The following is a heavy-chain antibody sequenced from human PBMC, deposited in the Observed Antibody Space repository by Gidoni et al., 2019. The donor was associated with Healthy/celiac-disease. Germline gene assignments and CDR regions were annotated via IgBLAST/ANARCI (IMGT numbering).Heavy chain of an antibody. CDR3: ARDAAVAGTNYYYGMDV. CDR1: GATFSSYA. D-gene: IGHD6-19*01. V-gene: IGHV1-69*01. CDR2: IIPIFGTA. Sequence: QVQLVQSGAEVKKPGSSVKVSCKASGATFSSYAISWVRQAPGQGLEWMGGIIPIFGTANYAQKFQGRVTITADESTSTAYMELSSLRSEDTAVYYCARDAAVAGTNYYYGMDVWGQGTTVTVSS. J-gene: IGHJ6*02.